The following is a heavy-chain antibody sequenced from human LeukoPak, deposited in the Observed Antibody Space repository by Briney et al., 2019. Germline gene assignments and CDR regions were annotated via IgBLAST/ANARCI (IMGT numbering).Heavy chain of an antibody. CDR1: GGSFRSSSYY. Sequence: SETLSLTCTVSGGSFRSSSYYWGWIRQTPGKGLEWIGCIYYSGSTYYNPSLKSRVTISVDTSEDQFSLKLSSVTAADTAVYYCARNRAKTPDYWGQGTLVTVSS. V-gene: IGHV4-39*01. J-gene: IGHJ4*02. CDR3: ARNRAKTPDY. CDR2: IYYSGST.